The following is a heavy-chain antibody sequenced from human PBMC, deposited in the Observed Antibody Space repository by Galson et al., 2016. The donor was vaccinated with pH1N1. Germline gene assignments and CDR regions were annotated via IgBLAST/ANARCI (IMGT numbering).Heavy chain of an antibody. Sequence: SVKASCKASGYTFTSYGISWVRQAPGQGLEWMGWISAYNGNTNYAQKLQGRVTMTKDTSTSTAYMELRSLRSDDTAVYYCARRLYGDYVDYFDYWGQGTLVTVSS. CDR3: ARRLYGDYVDYFDY. D-gene: IGHD4-17*01. J-gene: IGHJ4*02. CDR1: GYTFTSYG. V-gene: IGHV1-18*01. CDR2: ISAYNGNT.